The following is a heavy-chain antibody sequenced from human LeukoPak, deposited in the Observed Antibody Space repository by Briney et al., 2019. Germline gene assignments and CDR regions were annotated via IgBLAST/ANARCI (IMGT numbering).Heavy chain of an antibody. V-gene: IGHV3-33*08. CDR1: GFTFSSYA. CDR2: IWYDGSNK. Sequence: GGSLRLSCAASGFTFSSYAMSWVRQAPGKGLEWVAVIWYDGSNKYYADSVKGRFTISRDNSKNTLYLQMNSLRAEDTAVYYCARDADSSGYYGWFDPWGQGTLVTVSS. D-gene: IGHD3-22*01. J-gene: IGHJ5*02. CDR3: ARDADSSGYYGWFDP.